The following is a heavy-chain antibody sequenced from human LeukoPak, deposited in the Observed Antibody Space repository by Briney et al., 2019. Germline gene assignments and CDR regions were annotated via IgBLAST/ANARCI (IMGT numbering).Heavy chain of an antibody. CDR1: GFTFSSYS. CDR2: ISYDGSNK. Sequence: QPGGSLRLSCAASGFTFSSYSMNWVRQAPGKGLEWVAVISYDGSNKYYADSVKGRFTISRDNSKNTLYLQMNSLRAEDTAVYYCAKVDSGSYLGAFDIWGQGTMVTVSS. V-gene: IGHV3-30*18. D-gene: IGHD1-26*01. CDR3: AKVDSGSYLGAFDI. J-gene: IGHJ3*02.